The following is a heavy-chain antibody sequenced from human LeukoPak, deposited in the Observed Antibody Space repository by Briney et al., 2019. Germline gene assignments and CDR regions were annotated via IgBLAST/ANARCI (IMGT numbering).Heavy chain of an antibody. CDR3: ARAAAEAWYFDL. CDR2: ISGSGGST. Sequence: GGSLRLSCAASGFTFSSYAMSWVRQAPGKGLEGVSAISGSGGSTYYADSVKGRVTISRDNAKNPLYLQINSLGAEDTAVYYCARAAAEAWYFDLWGRGTLVTVSS. V-gene: IGHV3-23*01. D-gene: IGHD6-13*01. CDR1: GFTFSSYA. J-gene: IGHJ2*01.